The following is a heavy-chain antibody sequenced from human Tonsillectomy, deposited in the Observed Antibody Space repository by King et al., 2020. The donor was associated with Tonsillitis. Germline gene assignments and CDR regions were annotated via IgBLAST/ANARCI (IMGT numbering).Heavy chain of an antibody. CDR2: INHSGST. V-gene: IGHV4-34*01. CDR1: GGSFSNYY. D-gene: IGHD2-21*01. Sequence: VQLQQWGAGLLTPSETLSLTCAVYGGSFSNYYWSWIRQPPGKGLEWIEEINHSGSTNYNPSLKSRVTISVDTSKNQLSLKLSSVTAADTAVYYCAREGAAYCGGECYSGSDAFDIWGQGTMVTVSS. J-gene: IGHJ3*02. CDR3: AREGAAYCGGECYSGSDAFDI.